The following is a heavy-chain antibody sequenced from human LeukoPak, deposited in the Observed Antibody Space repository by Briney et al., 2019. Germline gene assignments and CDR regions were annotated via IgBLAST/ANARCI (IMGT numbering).Heavy chain of an antibody. CDR2: ISYDGSNK. V-gene: IGHV3-30-3*01. D-gene: IGHD3-10*01. Sequence: GGSLRLSCAASGFTFSSYAMHWVRQAPGKGLEWVAVISYDGSNKYYADSVKGRFTISRDNSKNTLYLQMNSLRAEDTAVYYCAREEGFNPYFDYWGQGTLVTVSS. CDR1: GFTFSSYA. CDR3: AREEGFNPYFDY. J-gene: IGHJ4*02.